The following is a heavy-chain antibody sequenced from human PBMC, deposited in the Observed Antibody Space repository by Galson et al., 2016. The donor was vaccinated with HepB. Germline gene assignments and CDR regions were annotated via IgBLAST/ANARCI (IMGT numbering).Heavy chain of an antibody. CDR3: ARGDGPGSYLVDY. CDR1: GFSFISCA. J-gene: IGHJ4*02. CDR2: MSHDGGNK. D-gene: IGHD3-10*01. V-gene: IGHV3-30-3*01. Sequence: SLRLSCAASGFSFISCAMHWVRQAPGKGLEWVALMSHDGGNKQYADSVKGRFTISRDNSKNTLYLQMNSLRPEDTAVYYCARGDGPGSYLVDYWGQGTLLIVSS.